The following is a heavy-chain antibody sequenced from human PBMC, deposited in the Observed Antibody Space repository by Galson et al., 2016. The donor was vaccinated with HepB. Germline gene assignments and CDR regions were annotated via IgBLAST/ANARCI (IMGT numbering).Heavy chain of an antibody. CDR1: GFIFSRNG. J-gene: IGHJ6*02. Sequence: SLRLSCAASGFIFSRNGMHWVRQAPGKGLEWVAFIWYDGSNKFYADSVKGRFTISRDNSKNTVSLQMNSLRAEDTALYYCARDRQVVDDLWVGRDGMDVWGQGTTVTVSS. D-gene: IGHD5-24*01. CDR3: ARDRQVVDDLWVGRDGMDV. V-gene: IGHV3-33*01. CDR2: IWYDGSNK.